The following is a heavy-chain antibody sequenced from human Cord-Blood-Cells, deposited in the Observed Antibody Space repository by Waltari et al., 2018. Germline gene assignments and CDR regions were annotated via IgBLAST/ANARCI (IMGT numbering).Heavy chain of an antibody. V-gene: IGHV1-24*01. CDR1: GYTLTELS. CDR3: AGTGYGSGSYPFDY. D-gene: IGHD3-10*01. Sequence: QVQLVQSGAEVKKPGASVKVSCKVSGYTLTELSMHWVRPAPGKGLEWRGGFDPEEGETIYAKKFQGRVTMTEDTSTDTAYMELSSLRSEDTAVYYCAGTGYGSGSYPFDYWGQGTLVTVSS. J-gene: IGHJ4*02. CDR2: FDPEEGET.